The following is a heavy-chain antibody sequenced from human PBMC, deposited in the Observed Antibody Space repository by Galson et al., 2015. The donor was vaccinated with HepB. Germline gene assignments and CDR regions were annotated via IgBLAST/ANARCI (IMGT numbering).Heavy chain of an antibody. CDR3: ARVASGGGIVVVPAAVNRIDY. J-gene: IGHJ4*02. CDR2: ISAYNGNT. V-gene: IGHV1-18*01. D-gene: IGHD2-2*01. Sequence: SVKVSCKASGYTFTSYGISWVRQAPGQGLEWMGWISAYNGNTNYAQKLQGRVTMTTDTSTSTAYMELRSLRSDDTAVYYCARVASGGGIVVVPAAVNRIDYWGQGTLVTVSS. CDR1: GYTFTSYG.